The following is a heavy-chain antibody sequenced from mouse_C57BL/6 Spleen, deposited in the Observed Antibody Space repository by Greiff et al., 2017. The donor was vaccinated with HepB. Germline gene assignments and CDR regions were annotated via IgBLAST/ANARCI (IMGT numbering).Heavy chain of an antibody. V-gene: IGHV5-4*01. CDR1: GFTFSSYA. CDR2: ISDGGSYT. D-gene: IGHD4-1*01. Sequence: DVMLVESGGGLVKPGGSLKLSCAASGFTFSSYAMSWVRQTPEKRLEWVATISDGGSYTYYPDNVKGRFTISRDNAKNNLYLQMSHLKSEDTAMYYCARDRTGTLAAMDYWGQGTSVTVSS. J-gene: IGHJ4*01. CDR3: ARDRTGTLAAMDY.